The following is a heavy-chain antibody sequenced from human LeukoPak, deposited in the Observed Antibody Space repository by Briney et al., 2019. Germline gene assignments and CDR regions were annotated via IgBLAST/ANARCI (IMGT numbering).Heavy chain of an antibody. J-gene: IGHJ6*02. Sequence: PSETLSLTCTVSGGSISSYYWSWIRQPPGKGLEWTGYIYYSGSTNYNPSLKSRVTISVDTSKNQFSLKLSSVTAADTAVYYCARGSSSSYYGMDVWGQGTTVTVSS. CDR2: IYYSGST. D-gene: IGHD6-13*01. CDR3: ARGSSSSYYGMDV. CDR1: GGSISSYY. V-gene: IGHV4-59*01.